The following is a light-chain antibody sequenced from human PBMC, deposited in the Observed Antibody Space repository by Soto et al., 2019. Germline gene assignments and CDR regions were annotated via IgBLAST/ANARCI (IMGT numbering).Light chain of an antibody. Sequence: DIQMTPSPSSLSASVGDRVTITCRASQSISRYLNWYQQKPGKAPKLLIFAASSLQSGVPSPFSGSGSAIDLTLTSSSLQPEDFATYFCQQSYSTPPLTFGGGTKVEIK. CDR2: AAS. V-gene: IGKV1-39*01. J-gene: IGKJ4*01. CDR3: QQSYSTPPLT. CDR1: QSISRY.